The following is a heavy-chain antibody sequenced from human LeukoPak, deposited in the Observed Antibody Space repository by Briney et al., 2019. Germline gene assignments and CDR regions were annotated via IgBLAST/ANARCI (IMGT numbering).Heavy chain of an antibody. CDR3: AGMYYYPSGSYSKFDY. CDR2: IYRSGTT. Sequence: SETLSLSCSVSDYSIESGHYWGWIRQPPGKGLEWIGSIYRSGTTYYNPSLKSRVTISLDTSKNQFSLKLSSVTAADTAVYHCAGMYYYPSGSYSKFDYWGQGTLVTVSS. V-gene: IGHV4-38-2*01. J-gene: IGHJ4*02. CDR1: DYSIESGHY. D-gene: IGHD3-10*01.